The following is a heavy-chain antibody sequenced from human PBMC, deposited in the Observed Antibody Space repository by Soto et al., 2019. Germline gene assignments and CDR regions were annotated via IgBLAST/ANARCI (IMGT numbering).Heavy chain of an antibody. CDR1: GGSVSSSSYF. CDR2: IYYSGST. V-gene: IGHV4-39*01. Sequence: QVQLKESGPGLVKPSETLSLTCAVSGGSVSSSSYFWGWIRQPPGKGLEWIGSIYYSGSTYYNPSLKSRVPISVDTHKNQLSRMLSSVTAADTAVYYCARRYCSSVSCQRGRWFDPWGQGTLVTVFS. D-gene: IGHD2-2*01. J-gene: IGHJ5*02. CDR3: ARRYCSSVSCQRGRWFDP.